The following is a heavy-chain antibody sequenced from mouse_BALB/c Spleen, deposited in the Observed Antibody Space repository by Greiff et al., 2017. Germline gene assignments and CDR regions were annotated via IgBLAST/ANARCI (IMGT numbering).Heavy chain of an antibody. Sequence: EVKLVESGGGLVKPGGSLKLSCAASGFTFSSYAMSWVRQSPEKRLEWVAEISSGGSYTYYPDTVTGRFTISRDNAKNTLYLEMSSLRSEDTAMYYCARGYDGMDYWGQGTSVTVSS. J-gene: IGHJ4*01. CDR2: ISSGGSYT. V-gene: IGHV5-9-4*01. D-gene: IGHD1-1*02. CDR3: ARGYDGMDY. CDR1: GFTFSSYA.